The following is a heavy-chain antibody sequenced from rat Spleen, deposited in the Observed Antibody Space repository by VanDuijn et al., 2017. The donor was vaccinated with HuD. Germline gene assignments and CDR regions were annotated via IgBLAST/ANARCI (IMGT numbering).Heavy chain of an antibody. J-gene: IGHJ3*01. CDR3: AAWRYYNPDY. CDR2: IYYDRNKM. D-gene: IGHD1-12*01. CDR1: GFPFSNYG. V-gene: IGHV5-54*01. Sequence: EVKLVESGGGLVQPGKSLTLSCVASGFPFSNYGMHWIRQAPKKGLEWIAMIYYDRNKMSYADTVKGRFTISRDNSKNTLYREMNSLRSEDTAMYYCAAWRYYNPDYWGQGTLVTVSS.